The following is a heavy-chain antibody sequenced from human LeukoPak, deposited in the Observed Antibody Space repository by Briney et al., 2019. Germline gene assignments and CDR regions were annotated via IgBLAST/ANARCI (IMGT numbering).Heavy chain of an antibody. CDR3: ARDHGPDYYDSSGYYSPFDY. CDR1: GYTFTSYG. V-gene: IGHV1-69*10. CDR2: IIPILGIA. D-gene: IGHD3-22*01. J-gene: IGHJ4*02. Sequence: SVKVSCKASGYTFTSYGISWVRQAPGQGLEWMGWIIPILGIANCAQKFQGRVTITADKSTSTAYMELSSLRSEDTAVYYCARDHGPDYYDSSGYYSPFDYWGQGTLVTVSS.